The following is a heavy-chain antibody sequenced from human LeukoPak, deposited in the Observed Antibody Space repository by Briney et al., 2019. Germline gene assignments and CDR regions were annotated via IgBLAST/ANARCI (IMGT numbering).Heavy chain of an antibody. CDR3: ARVDYEVDY. CDR1: GGSFSGCY. D-gene: IGHD4-17*01. CDR2: INHSGST. J-gene: IGHJ4*02. V-gene: IGHV4-34*01. Sequence: SATLSLPCAVSGGSFSGCYWSWILQPPGKGLEWIGEINHSGSTNYNPSLKSRVTISVDTSKNQFSLKLSSVTAADTAVYYCARVDYEVDYWGQGTLVTVSS.